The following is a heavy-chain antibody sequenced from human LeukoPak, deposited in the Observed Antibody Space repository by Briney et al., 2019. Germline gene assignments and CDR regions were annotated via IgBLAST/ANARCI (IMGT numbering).Heavy chain of an antibody. CDR3: AQVPSSVPYYYYDMDV. Sequence: GGSLRLSCSASGFTFSIYAMHWVRQAPGKGLEYVSGISSNGRSTYYADSVKGRFTISRDNSKNTLYLQMSSLSTEDTAVYYCAQVPSSVPYYYYDMDVWGQGTTVTVSS. CDR1: GFTFSIYA. CDR2: ISSNGRST. D-gene: IGHD6-13*01. J-gene: IGHJ6*02. V-gene: IGHV3-64D*06.